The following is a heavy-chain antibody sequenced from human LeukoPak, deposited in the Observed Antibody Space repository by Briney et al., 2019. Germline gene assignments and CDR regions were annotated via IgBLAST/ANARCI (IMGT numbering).Heavy chain of an antibody. Sequence: GGSLRLSCVASGFTFSSYWMSWVRQVPGKGLEWVANIKQDGSEKYYVDSVKDRFTISRDNAKNSLYLQMNSLRAEDTAVYYCARDCSSTSCYDYWGQGTLVTVSS. CDR1: GFTFSSYW. CDR2: IKQDGSEK. V-gene: IGHV3-7*01. D-gene: IGHD2-2*01. CDR3: ARDCSSTSCYDY. J-gene: IGHJ4*02.